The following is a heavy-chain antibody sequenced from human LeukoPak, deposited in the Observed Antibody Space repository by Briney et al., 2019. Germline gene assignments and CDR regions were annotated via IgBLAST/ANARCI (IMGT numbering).Heavy chain of an antibody. D-gene: IGHD6-13*01. J-gene: IGHJ4*02. CDR2: IWYDGSNK. CDR3: AKWGAAAGRYFDY. CDR1: GFTFSSYG. Sequence: PGRSLRLSCAASGFTFSSYGMHWVRQAPGEGLEWVAVIWYDGSNKYYADSVKGRFTISRDNSKNTLYLQMNSLRAEDTAVYYCAKWGAAAGRYFDYWGQGTLVTVSS. V-gene: IGHV3-33*06.